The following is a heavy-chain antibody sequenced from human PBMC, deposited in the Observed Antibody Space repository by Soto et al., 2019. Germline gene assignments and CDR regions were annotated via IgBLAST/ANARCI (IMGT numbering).Heavy chain of an antibody. V-gene: IGHV4-34*01. J-gene: IGHJ4*02. Sequence: GSLSLTCAVYGGSFSGYYWSWIRQPPGKGLEWIGEINHSGSTNYNPSLKSRVTMSVDTSRNQISLTLSSVTAADTAVYYCARRRSVAGHFDSWGQGTLVTVSS. CDR3: ARRRSVAGHFDS. CDR2: INHSGST. CDR1: GGSFSGYY. D-gene: IGHD6-19*01.